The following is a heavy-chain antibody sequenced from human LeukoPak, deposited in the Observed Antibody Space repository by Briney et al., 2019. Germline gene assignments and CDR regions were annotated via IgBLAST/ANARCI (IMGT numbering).Heavy chain of an antibody. CDR1: GGSISSYY. J-gene: IGHJ3*02. CDR3: ATHYDVLNGYAAAAFDI. CDR2: IYYSGTT. V-gene: IGHV4-59*08. D-gene: IGHD3-9*01. Sequence: PSETLSLTCTVSGGSISSYYWSWIRHPPGKGLEWIGYIYYSGTTHYNPSLESRVTMSVDTSKNQFSLKLSSVTAADTAVYYCATHYDVLNGYAAAAFDIWGQGTMVTVSS.